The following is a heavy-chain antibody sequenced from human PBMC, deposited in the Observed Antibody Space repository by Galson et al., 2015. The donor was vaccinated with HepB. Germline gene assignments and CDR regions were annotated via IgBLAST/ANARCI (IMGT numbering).Heavy chain of an antibody. Sequence: SLRLSCAASGFTFSRYWMNWVRQAPGKGLEWVANIKQDGSEKYYVDSVKGRFTISRDNAKNSLYLQVNSPRAEDTAVYYCARVLVELAGKWELPPYYFDYWGQGTLVTVSS. CDR1: GFTFSRYW. J-gene: IGHJ4*02. CDR2: IKQDGSEK. D-gene: IGHD1-26*01. V-gene: IGHV3-7*01. CDR3: ARVLVELAGKWELPPYYFDY.